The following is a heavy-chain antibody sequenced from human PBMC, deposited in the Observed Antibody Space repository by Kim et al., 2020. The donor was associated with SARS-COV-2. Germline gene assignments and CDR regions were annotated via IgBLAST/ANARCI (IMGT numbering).Heavy chain of an antibody. J-gene: IGHJ6*02. CDR3: VNGRVDPHIMGSGWYLGYYYGMDV. Sequence: GGSLRLSCSASGFTFSSYAMHWVRQAPGKGLEYVSAISSNGGSTYYADSVKGRFTISRDNSKNTLYLQMSSLRAEDTAVYYCVNGRVDPHIMGSGWYLGYYYGMDVWGQGTTVTVSS. CDR2: ISSNGGST. D-gene: IGHD6-19*01. CDR1: GFTFSSYA. V-gene: IGHV3-64D*06.